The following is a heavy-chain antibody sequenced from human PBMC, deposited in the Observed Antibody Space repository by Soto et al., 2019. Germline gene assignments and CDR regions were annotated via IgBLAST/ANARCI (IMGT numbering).Heavy chain of an antibody. V-gene: IGHV1-18*04. CDR1: GYIFLTYG. D-gene: IGHD3-10*01. CDR3: VRDLDGSGSYYTDY. J-gene: IGHJ4*02. Sequence: WASVKVSCKASGYIFLTYGHSWVRQAPGQGLEWMGWISPYTGKTNYAQKFQGRLTMTTDTSTSTVYMELRSLRSDDTAVYYCVRDLDGSGSYYTDYWGRGTLVTVSS. CDR2: ISPYTGKT.